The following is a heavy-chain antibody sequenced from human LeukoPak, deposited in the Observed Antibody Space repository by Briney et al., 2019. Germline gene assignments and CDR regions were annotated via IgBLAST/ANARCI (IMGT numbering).Heavy chain of an antibody. CDR3: AKVHCSSTSCSNWFDP. J-gene: IGHJ5*02. CDR1: GFTFSSYA. V-gene: IGHV3-23*01. Sequence: PGGSLRLSCAASGFTFSSYAMSWVRQAPGKGLEWVSAISGSGGSTYYADSVKGRFTISRDNSKNTLYLQMNSLRAEDTALYYCAKVHCSSTSCSNWFDPWGQGTLVTVSS. CDR2: ISGSGGST. D-gene: IGHD2-2*01.